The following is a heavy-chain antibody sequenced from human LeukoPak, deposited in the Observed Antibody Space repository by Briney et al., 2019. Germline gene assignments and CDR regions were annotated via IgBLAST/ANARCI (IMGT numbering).Heavy chain of an antibody. D-gene: IGHD3-22*01. CDR1: GGSISSYY. V-gene: IGHV4-59*01. J-gene: IGHJ4*02. CDR3: ARDDYYDSSGYSL. CDR2: IYYSGST. Sequence: KPSETLSLTCTVSGGSISSYYWSWIRQPPGKGLEGIGYIYYSGSTNYNPSLKSRVTISVDTSKNQFSLKLSSVTAADTAVYYCARDDYYDSSGYSLWGQGPLVTVSS.